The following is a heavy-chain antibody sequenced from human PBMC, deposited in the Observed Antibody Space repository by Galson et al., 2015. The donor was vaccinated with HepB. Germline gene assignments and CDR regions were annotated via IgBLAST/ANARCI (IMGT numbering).Heavy chain of an antibody. Sequence: SLRLSCAASGFTFSDFWMHWVRQAPGKGLVWVARINKDGSITTCADSVKGRVTISRDNAKNTLYLQVNSLRAEATAVYYCSRGGGSRQLLYSLDHWGPGALVTVSS. J-gene: IGHJ4*02. V-gene: IGHV3-74*01. CDR1: GFTFSDFW. CDR3: SRGGGSRQLLYSLDH. CDR2: INKDGSIT. D-gene: IGHD2-2*02.